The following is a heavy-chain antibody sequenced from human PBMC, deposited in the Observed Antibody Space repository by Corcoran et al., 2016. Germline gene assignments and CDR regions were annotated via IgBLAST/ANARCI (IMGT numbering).Heavy chain of an antibody. V-gene: IGHV5-51*01. CDR3: AGRGGWELNRGDYFDY. CDR2: IYPGDSDT. CDR1: GYRFTSYW. D-gene: IGHD1-26*01. J-gene: IGHJ4*02. Sequence: EVQLVQSGAEVKKPGESLKISCKGSGYRFTSYWIGWVRQMPGKGLEWMGIIYPGDSDTRYSPSLQGQVTISADKSISPAYLQWSSLKASDTAIYYCAGRGGWELNRGDYFDYWGQGTLVTVSS.